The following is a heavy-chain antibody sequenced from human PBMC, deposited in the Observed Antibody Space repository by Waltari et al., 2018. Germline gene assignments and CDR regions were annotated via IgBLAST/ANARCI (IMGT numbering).Heavy chain of an antibody. Sequence: QVQLQQWGAGLLQPSETLSLTCAVYGGSFSGYYWGWLRQPHGKGLEWIGGINHAGNTNHNPSLRSRVTMLVDTSKSQFSLKVHSVTAADTAVYFCVRLEDCTGPGGNCYSGDSFAMDVWGQGTTVSVSS. CDR3: VRLEDCTGPGGNCYSGDSFAMDV. J-gene: IGHJ6*02. V-gene: IGHV4-34*02. D-gene: IGHD2-8*02. CDR1: GGSFSGYY. CDR2: INHAGNT.